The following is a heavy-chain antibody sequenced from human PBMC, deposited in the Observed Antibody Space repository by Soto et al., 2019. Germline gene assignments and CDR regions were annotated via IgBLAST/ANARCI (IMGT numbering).Heavy chain of an antibody. D-gene: IGHD6-19*01. CDR2: IFGGGTT. J-gene: IGHJ4*02. Sequence: LRLSCAASGFTVSSNYMSWVRQAPGKGLEWVSVIFGGGTTYYADSVKGRFTISRDNSKNTLYLQMNSLRAEDTAVYYCARAVAGDIDYWGQGTLVTVSS. CDR1: GFTVSSNY. CDR3: ARAVAGDIDY. V-gene: IGHV3-53*01.